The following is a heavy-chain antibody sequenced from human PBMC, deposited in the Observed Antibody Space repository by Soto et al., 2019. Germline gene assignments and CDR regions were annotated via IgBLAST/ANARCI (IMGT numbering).Heavy chain of an antibody. J-gene: IGHJ4*02. Sequence: QVQLVESGGGVVQPGRSLRLSCAASGFTFSSYAMHWVRQAPGKGLEWVAVILYDGSNKYYADSVKGRFTISRDNSKNTLYLQMNSLRAEDTAVYYCARDSDWGSSSHYWGQGTLVTVSS. V-gene: IGHV3-30-3*01. CDR1: GFTFSSYA. CDR3: ARDSDWGSSSHY. D-gene: IGHD7-27*01. CDR2: ILYDGSNK.